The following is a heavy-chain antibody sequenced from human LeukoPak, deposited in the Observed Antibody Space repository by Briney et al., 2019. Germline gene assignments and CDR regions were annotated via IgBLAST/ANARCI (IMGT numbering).Heavy chain of an antibody. CDR3: ARDPYSGGYGDYYYYYMDL. Sequence: GGSLRLSCAASGFTFSTYNMNWVRQAPGKGLEWVSSITSSSTYIYYADSVKGRFTISRDNAKNSLYLQMNSLRAEDTAVYYCARDPYSGGYGDYYYYYMDLWGRGTLVTVS. D-gene: IGHD1-26*01. CDR1: GFTFSTYN. V-gene: IGHV3-21*01. J-gene: IGHJ2*01. CDR2: ITSSSTYI.